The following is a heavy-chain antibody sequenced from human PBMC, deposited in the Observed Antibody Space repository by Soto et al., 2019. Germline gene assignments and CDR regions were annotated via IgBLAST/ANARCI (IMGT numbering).Heavy chain of an antibody. V-gene: IGHV4-30-4*01. Sequence: SETLSLTCTVSGGSISSGDYYWSWIRQPPGKGLEWIGLIYYSGSTYYNPSLKSRVTISVDTSKHQFSLKLRSVTAADTAVYYCAREITPGVREHAFDIWGQGTMVTVS. D-gene: IGHD1-20*01. J-gene: IGHJ3*02. CDR2: IYYSGST. CDR1: GGSISSGDYY. CDR3: AREITPGVREHAFDI.